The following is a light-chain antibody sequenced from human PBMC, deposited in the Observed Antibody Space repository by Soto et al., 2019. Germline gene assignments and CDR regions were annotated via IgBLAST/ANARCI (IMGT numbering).Light chain of an antibody. Sequence: EIVLTQSPGTLSLSPGERATLSCRASQSVSSSYLAWYQQKPGQAPRLLVYGASSRATGTPDRFSGSGSGADFTLTISRLEPEDFAVYYCQLGSSPPPFGGGTKVEIK. CDR2: GAS. J-gene: IGKJ4*01. CDR1: QSVSSSY. V-gene: IGKV3-20*01. CDR3: QLGSSPPP.